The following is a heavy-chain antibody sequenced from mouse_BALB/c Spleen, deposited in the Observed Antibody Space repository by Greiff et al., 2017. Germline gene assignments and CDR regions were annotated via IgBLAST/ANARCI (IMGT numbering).Heavy chain of an antibody. V-gene: IGHV1S81*02. D-gene: IGHD4-1*01. CDR3: TRAGTWYFDV. CDR2: INPSNGGT. Sequence: VQGVESGAELVKPGASVKLSCKASGYTFTSYYMYWVKQRPGQGLEWIGEINPSNGGTNFNEKFKSKATLTVDKSSSTAYMQLSSLTSEDSAVYYCTRAGTWYFDVWGEGTTVTVSS. J-gene: IGHJ1*01. CDR1: GYTFTSYY.